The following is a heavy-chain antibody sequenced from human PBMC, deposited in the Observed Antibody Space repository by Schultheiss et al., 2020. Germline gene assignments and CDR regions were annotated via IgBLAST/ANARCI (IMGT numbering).Heavy chain of an antibody. J-gene: IGHJ4*02. V-gene: IGHV3-7*03. Sequence: GGSLRLSCAASGFTFSSYAMHWVRQAPGKGLEWVANIKQDGSEKYYVDSVKGRFTISRDNSKNSLYLQMNSLRAEDTAVYYCAKDDNGGALPGWGQGTLVTVSS. CDR2: IKQDGSEK. D-gene: IGHD3-16*01. CDR3: AKDDNGGALPG. CDR1: GFTFSSYA.